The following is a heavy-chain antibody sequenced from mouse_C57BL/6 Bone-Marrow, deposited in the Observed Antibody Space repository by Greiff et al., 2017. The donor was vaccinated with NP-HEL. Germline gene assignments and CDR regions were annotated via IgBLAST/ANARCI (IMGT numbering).Heavy chain of an antibody. J-gene: IGHJ3*01. Sequence: VQLQQSGAELVRPGTSVKMSCTASGYTFTNYWIGWAKQRPGHGLEWIGDIYPGGGYPNYNEKFKGKATLTADKSSSTAYLQFSSLTAEDSGINYWARGGNYGRSHAGCAYWGQGALVTV. CDR1: GYTFTNYW. D-gene: IGHD1-1*01. CDR2: IYPGGGYP. V-gene: IGHV1-63*01. CDR3: ARGGNYGRSHAGCAY.